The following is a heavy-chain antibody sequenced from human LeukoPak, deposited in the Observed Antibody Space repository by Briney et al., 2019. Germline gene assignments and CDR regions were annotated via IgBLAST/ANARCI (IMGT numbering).Heavy chain of an antibody. CDR1: GGSFSDYF. Sequence: SETLSLTCGVYGGSFSDYFWTWIRQPPGKGLEWIGEIERGGSTVYSPTLKSRVTMSLDTSKIQFSLRLNSVTAADTAVYFCARGGLAGSSWSWFDPWGQGTLVTVSS. CDR3: ARGGLAGSSWSWFDP. D-gene: IGHD6-13*01. CDR2: IERGGST. J-gene: IGHJ5*02. V-gene: IGHV4-34*01.